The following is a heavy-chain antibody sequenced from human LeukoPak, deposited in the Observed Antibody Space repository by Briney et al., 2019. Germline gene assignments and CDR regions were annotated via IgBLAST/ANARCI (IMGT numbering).Heavy chain of an antibody. V-gene: IGHV1-8*01. Sequence: ASVKVSCKASGYTFTSYDINWVRQATGQGLEWMGWMNPNSGNTGYAQKFQGRVTMTRNTSISTAYMELSSLRSEDTAVNYCARGKFSVGWLQSTGDYWGQGTLVTVSS. CDR3: ARGKFSVGWLQSTGDY. CDR2: MNPNSGNT. D-gene: IGHD5-24*01. J-gene: IGHJ4*02. CDR1: GYTFTSYD.